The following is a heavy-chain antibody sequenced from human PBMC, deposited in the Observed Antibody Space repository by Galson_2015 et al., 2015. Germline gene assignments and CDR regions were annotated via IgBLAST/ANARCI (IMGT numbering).Heavy chain of an antibody. J-gene: IGHJ5*02. Sequence: SLRLSCAASGFTFNNYNMNWVRRAPGKGLEWVSYISSSSSTISYADSVKGRFTISRDNAKNSLYLQMNSLRAEDTAVYYCARDLNIVGATPWGQGTLVTVSS. CDR3: ARDLNIVGATP. CDR1: GFTFNNYN. V-gene: IGHV3-48*01. D-gene: IGHD1-26*01. CDR2: ISSSSSTI.